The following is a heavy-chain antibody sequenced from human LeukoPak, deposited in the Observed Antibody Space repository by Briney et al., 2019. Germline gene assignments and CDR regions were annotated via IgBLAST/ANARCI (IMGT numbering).Heavy chain of an antibody. V-gene: IGHV4-4*07. CDR2: IYTSGST. D-gene: IGHD3-22*01. CDR3: ARDSGYPPFDY. Sequence: SETLSLTCTASGGSISSYYRSWIRQPAGKGLEWIGRIYTSGSTNYNPSLKSRVTMSVDTSKNQFSLKLSSVPAADTAVYYCARDSGYPPFDYWGQGTLVTVSS. CDR1: GGSISSYY. J-gene: IGHJ4*02.